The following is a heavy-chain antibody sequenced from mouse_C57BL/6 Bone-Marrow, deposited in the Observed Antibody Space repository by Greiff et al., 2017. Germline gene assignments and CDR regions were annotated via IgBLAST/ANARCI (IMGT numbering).Heavy chain of an antibody. Sequence: EVNLVESGGGLVQPGGSLKLSCAASGFTFSDYYMYWVRQTPEKRLEWVAYISNGGGSTYYPDTVKGRFTISRDNAKNTLYLQMSRLKSEDTAMYYCARQVGTNWDWDFDVWGTGTTVTVSS. CDR3: ARQVGTNWDWDFDV. CDR2: ISNGGGST. D-gene: IGHD4-1*01. J-gene: IGHJ1*03. V-gene: IGHV5-12*01. CDR1: GFTFSDYY.